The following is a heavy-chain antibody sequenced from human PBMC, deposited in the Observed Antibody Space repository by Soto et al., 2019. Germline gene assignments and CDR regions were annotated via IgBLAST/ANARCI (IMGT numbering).Heavy chain of an antibody. J-gene: IGHJ4*01. CDR1: GFTFSLYT. V-gene: IGHV3-21*01. CDR3: SRDERGPHFDS. D-gene: IGHD1-1*01. CDR2: ITPSSSYI. Sequence: NPGGSLRLSCAASGFTFSLYTMNWVRQAPGKGLEWVSSITPSSSYIYYADSVKGRFTISRDNAKSSLYLQMNSLRAEDTALYFCSRDERGPHFDSWGQGTLVTVSS.